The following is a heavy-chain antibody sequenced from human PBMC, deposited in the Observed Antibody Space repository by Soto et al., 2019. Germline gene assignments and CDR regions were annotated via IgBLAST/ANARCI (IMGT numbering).Heavy chain of an antibody. Sequence: EVQLVESGGALVQPGRSLRLSCAASGFTFDDYAMHWVRQVLGKGLEWVSSISCNSGNIGYADSVNGRFTTSRDNTKHSTNLPINSLRTQLSTLYHSIRSTGGYSDGTPFDYWGKGTRVTVSS. J-gene: IGHJ4*02. CDR1: GFTFDDYA. CDR3: IRSTGGYSDGTPFDY. V-gene: IGHV3-9*01. D-gene: IGHD5-18*01. CDR2: ISCNSGNI.